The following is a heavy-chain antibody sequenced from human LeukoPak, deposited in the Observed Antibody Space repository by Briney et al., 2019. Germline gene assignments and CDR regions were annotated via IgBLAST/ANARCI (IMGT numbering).Heavy chain of an antibody. V-gene: IGHV3-74*01. CDR2: LNEDGSTA. CDR1: GFTFSLYW. D-gene: IGHD1-26*01. J-gene: IGHJ5*02. CDR3: VRERIYYSDLAYKERENFDP. Sequence: PVWSLRLSCAPSGFTFSLYWTHWVRPRPGKGLMWVSRLNEDGSTADYADSVKGRFTMSRDNVKGKVFLEMRGLTVEDTAIYFCVRERIYYSDLAYKERENFDPWGRGTLVTVSS.